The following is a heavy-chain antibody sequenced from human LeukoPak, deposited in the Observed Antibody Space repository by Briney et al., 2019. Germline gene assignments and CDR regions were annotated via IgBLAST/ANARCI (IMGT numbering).Heavy chain of an antibody. CDR2: IKQDGSEE. CDR1: GFTFSSYW. Sequence: GGSLRLSCAASGFTFSSYWMSWVRQAPGKGLEWVANIKQDGSEEYYVDSVKGRFTVSRDNAKNSLYLQMNSLRAEDTAVYYCAELGITMIGGVWGKGTTVTISS. CDR3: AELGITMIGGV. V-gene: IGHV3-7*01. D-gene: IGHD3-10*02. J-gene: IGHJ6*04.